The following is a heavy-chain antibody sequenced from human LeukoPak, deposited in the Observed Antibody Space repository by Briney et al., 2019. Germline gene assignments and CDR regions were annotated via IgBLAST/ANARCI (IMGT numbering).Heavy chain of an antibody. V-gene: IGHV1-69*13. CDR1: GGTFSSYA. CDR3: ARDSGIAAAGRSNWFDP. J-gene: IGHJ5*02. Sequence: ASVKVSCKASGGTFSSYAISWVRQAPEQGLEWMGGIIPIFGTANYAQKFQGRVTITADESTSTAYMELSSLRSEDTAVYYCARDSGIAAAGRSNWFDPWGQGTLVTVSS. CDR2: IIPIFGTA. D-gene: IGHD6-13*01.